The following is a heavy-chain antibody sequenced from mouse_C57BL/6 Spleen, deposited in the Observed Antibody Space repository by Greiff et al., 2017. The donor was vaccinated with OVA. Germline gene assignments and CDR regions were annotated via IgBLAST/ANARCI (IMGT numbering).Heavy chain of an antibody. V-gene: IGHV5-17*01. Sequence: EVQLQESGGGLVKPGGSLKLSCAASGFTFSDYGMHWVRQAPEKGLEWVAYISSGSSTIYYADTVKGRFTISRDNAKNTLFLQMTSLRSEDTAMYYCARGRWDGYYGYYAMDYWGQGTSVTVSS. J-gene: IGHJ4*01. D-gene: IGHD2-3*01. CDR3: ARGRWDGYYGYYAMDY. CDR1: GFTFSDYG. CDR2: ISSGSSTI.